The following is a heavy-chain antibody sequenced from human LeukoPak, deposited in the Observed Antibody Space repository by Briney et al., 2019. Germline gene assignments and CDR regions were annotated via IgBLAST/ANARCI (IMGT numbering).Heavy chain of an antibody. CDR3: VRHLTDPTSGDY. V-gene: IGHV1-2*02. Sequence: ASVKVSCKTSGYAFTDEYIHWVRQAPGHGLECMGWMHPNTGDTVYVQKFQGRVSFTRDTSISTAYMELHRLRSDDTAVYYCVRHLTDPTSGDYWGQGTLVTVSS. CDR2: MHPNTGDT. J-gene: IGHJ4*02. D-gene: IGHD1-14*01. CDR1: GYAFTDEY.